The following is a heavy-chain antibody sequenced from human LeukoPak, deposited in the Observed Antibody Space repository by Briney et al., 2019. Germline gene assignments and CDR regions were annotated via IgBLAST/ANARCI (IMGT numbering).Heavy chain of an antibody. CDR2: IHPGDSDT. CDR1: GYSFTSCW. CDR3: ARQGPIQLDS. J-gene: IGHJ4*02. D-gene: IGHD5-18*01. Sequence: GESLKISCKGFGYSFTSCWIGWVRQMPGKGLEWMGIIHPGDSDTRYSPSFQGQVTISADKSVSTAYLQWSSLKAPDTAMYYCARQGPIQLDSWGQGTLVTVSS. V-gene: IGHV5-51*01.